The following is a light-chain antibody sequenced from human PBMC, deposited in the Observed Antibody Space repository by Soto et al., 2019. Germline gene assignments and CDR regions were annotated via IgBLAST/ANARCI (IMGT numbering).Light chain of an antibody. Sequence: EIVLTQSQASLSLSPGETATISCRASQSVSGYIGWYQQKPGQAPRLLIYPDSNRATGIPDRFSGSGSGTDFTLTIIRLEPEDFAVYYCQQYGSSRWTFGQGTKVDTK. CDR1: QSVSGY. CDR3: QQYGSSRWT. V-gene: IGKV3-20*01. J-gene: IGKJ1*01. CDR2: PDS.